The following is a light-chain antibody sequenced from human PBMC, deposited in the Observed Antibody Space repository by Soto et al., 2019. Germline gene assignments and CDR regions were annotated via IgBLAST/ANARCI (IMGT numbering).Light chain of an antibody. Sequence: IQMTQSTSPLSASVGDRVTILCQASQNINNYLNWYQQKPGRAPKLLIYDASNLEAGVPSRFRGSGSGTDFTFTISRLKPEDIATYYCQQYENLPTFGQGTRLEIK. J-gene: IGKJ5*01. V-gene: IGKV1-33*01. CDR2: DAS. CDR3: QQYENLPT. CDR1: QNINNY.